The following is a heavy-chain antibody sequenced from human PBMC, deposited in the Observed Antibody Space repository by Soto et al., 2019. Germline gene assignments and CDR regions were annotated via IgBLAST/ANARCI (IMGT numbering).Heavy chain of an antibody. CDR1: GGSISSGGYY. CDR3: ARDRGRTVTTSYYQYYGMDV. J-gene: IGHJ6*02. CDR2: ISYSGST. D-gene: IGHD4-17*01. V-gene: IGHV4-31*03. Sequence: QVQLQESGPGLVKPSQTLSLTCTVSGGSISSGGYYWSWIRQHPGKGLEWIGYISYSGSTNYNPSLKSRVTISLDTSKNRFSRKLSSVTAADSAVYYCARDRGRTVTTSYYQYYGMDVWGQGTTVTVSS.